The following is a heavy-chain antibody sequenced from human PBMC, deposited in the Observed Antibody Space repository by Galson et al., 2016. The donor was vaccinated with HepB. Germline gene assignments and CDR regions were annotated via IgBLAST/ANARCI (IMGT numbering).Heavy chain of an antibody. CDR1: GGSIRSGLYY. D-gene: IGHD3-10*01. J-gene: IGHJ4*02. V-gene: IGHV4-31*03. CDR2: IYYSGST. Sequence: TLSLTCTVSGGSIRSGLYYWSWIRQRPGKGLEWIGYIYYSGSTYFNPSLESRVTMSVDTSSNQFFLTLDSVTAADTAIYYCARGGAMIRGEDFWGPGLLVAVSS. CDR3: ARGGAMIRGEDF.